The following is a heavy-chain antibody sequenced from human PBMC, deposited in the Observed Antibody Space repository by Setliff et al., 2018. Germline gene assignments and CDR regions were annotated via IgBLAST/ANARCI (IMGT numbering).Heavy chain of an antibody. CDR3: GTRDCRTTGCYNGYIES. V-gene: IGHV3-30*06. CDR1: GFNFSSYG. J-gene: IGHJ4*02. Sequence: GGSLRLSCAASGFNFSSYGMHWVRQAPGKGLEWVAVITYDGSNKFYADSVRGRFTISRDNSKNTLYLQMNSLRAEDTAVYFCGTRDCRTTGCYNGYIESWGQGTLVTVSS. D-gene: IGHD2-2*02. CDR2: ITYDGSNK.